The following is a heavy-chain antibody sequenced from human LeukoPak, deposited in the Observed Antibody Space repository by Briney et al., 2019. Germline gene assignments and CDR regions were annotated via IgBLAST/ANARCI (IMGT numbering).Heavy chain of an antibody. CDR2: MYYSGST. CDR1: GGSISSSNYY. D-gene: IGHD1-14*01. CDR3: AGLIRPGWFDP. V-gene: IGHV4-39*01. Sequence: SETLSLTCAVSGGSISSSNYYWGWIRQPPGKGLEWIGSMYYSGSTHYNPSLKSRVTISVDTSNNQFSLKLSSVTVADTAVYYCAGLIRPGWFDPWGQGTLVTVSS. J-gene: IGHJ5*02.